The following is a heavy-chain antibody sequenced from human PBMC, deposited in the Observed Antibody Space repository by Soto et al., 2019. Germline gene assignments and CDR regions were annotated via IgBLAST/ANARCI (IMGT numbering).Heavy chain of an antibody. CDR2: NYYSGST. J-gene: IGHJ4*02. CDR3: ARHLGEGYFDY. Sequence: SETLSLTCTVSGGSISSGGYYWTWIRQHPGKGLEWIGNNYYSGSTYYNPSLRSRVTISVDTSKNHFSLKLSSVTAADTAVYYCARHLGEGYFDYWGQGTLVTVSS. V-gene: IGHV4-39*01. CDR1: GGSISSGGYY.